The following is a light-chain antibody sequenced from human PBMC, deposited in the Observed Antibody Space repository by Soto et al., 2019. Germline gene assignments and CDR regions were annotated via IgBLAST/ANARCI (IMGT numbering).Light chain of an antibody. Sequence: IPMTQSPSYLSASVGDRLTILSRASQSIGNYLNWYQQQTPKAPKFLLYGASTLQSGVPSRFSSSGGGTAYTLTISSLQPEDFSAYYCQQSYTTRPITFGQGTRLEIK. CDR1: QSIGNY. J-gene: IGKJ5*01. CDR3: QQSYTTRPIT. CDR2: GAS. V-gene: IGKV1-39*01.